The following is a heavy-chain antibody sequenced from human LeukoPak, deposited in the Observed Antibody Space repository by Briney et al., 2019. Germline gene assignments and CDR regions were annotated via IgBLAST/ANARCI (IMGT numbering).Heavy chain of an antibody. D-gene: IGHD6-25*01. CDR1: GFTFSSYS. J-gene: IGHJ6*03. V-gene: IGHV3-48*04. CDR3: ARARLERYYYYMDV. Sequence: GGSLRLSWAASGFTFSSYSMNWVRQAPGKGLEGVSYISSSSSPIYYADSVKDPITSHRDNAKHSLYLQINSLGAEDTALYYCARARLERYYYYMDVWGKGTTVTVSS. CDR2: ISSSSSPI.